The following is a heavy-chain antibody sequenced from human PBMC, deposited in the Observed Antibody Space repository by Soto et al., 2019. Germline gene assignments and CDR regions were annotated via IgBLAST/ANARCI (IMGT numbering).Heavy chain of an antibody. CDR2: IHYNGNT. V-gene: IGHV4-59*12. D-gene: IGHD5-18*01. CDR3: ASPLSRGYSYGYFHY. J-gene: IGHJ4*02. CDR1: GDSISAYS. Sequence: PSETLSLTCTVSGDSISAYSWSWVRQPPGKGLEWIGNIHYNGNTNYNPSLKSRVIISVDTSKKQFSLKLSSVTAADTAVYYCASPLSRGYSYGYFHYWGQGTLVTVSS.